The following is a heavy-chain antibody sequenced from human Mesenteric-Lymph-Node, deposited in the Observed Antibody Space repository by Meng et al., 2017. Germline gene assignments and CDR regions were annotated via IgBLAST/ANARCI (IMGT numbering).Heavy chain of an antibody. CDR3: ARDGGIQLVYYYYYGMDV. CDR1: GYTFTGYY. D-gene: IGHD5-18*01. Sequence: ASVKVSCKASGYTFTGYYMHWVRQAPGQGLEWMGWINPDSGGTNYAQKFQGRGTMTRDTSISTAYMELSRLRSDDTAVYYCARDGGIQLVYYYYYGMDVWGQGTTVTVSS. CDR2: INPDSGGT. V-gene: IGHV1-2*02. J-gene: IGHJ6*02.